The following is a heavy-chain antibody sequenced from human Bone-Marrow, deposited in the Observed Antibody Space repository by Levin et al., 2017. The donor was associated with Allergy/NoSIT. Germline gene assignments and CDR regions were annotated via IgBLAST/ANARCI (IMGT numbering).Heavy chain of an antibody. V-gene: IGHV3-21*01. J-gene: IGHJ3*02. D-gene: IGHD2-15*01. Sequence: LSLTCAASGFTFSSYSMNWVRQAPGKGLEWVSSISSSSSYIYYADSVKGRFTISRDNAKNSLYLQMNSLRAEDTAVYYCARDCSGGSCYIADAFDIWGQGTMVTVSS. CDR2: ISSSSSYI. CDR1: GFTFSSYS. CDR3: ARDCSGGSCYIADAFDI.